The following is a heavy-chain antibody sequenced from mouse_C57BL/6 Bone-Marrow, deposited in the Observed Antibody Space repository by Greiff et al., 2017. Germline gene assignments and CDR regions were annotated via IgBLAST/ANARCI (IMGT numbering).Heavy chain of an antibody. CDR1: GYTFTSYW. CDR2: IDPSDSYT. Sequence: VQLQQPGAELVKPGASVKLSCKASGYTFTSYWMQWVKQRPGQGLEWIGEIDPSDSYTNYNQKFKGKATLTVDTSSSTAYMQLSSLTSEDSAVYYGARDELRLLWYFDVWGTGTTVTVSA. CDR3: ARDELRLLWYFDV. D-gene: IGHD2-12*01. J-gene: IGHJ1*03. V-gene: IGHV1-50*01.